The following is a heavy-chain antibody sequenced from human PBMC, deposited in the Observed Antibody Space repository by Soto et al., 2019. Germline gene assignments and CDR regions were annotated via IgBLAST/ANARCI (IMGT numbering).Heavy chain of an antibody. CDR3: SREVRPVFRREYDY. V-gene: IGHV3-21*04. CDR2: ISGSGSP. CDR1: GFTFISNT. Sequence: EVQLVESGGGLVKPGGSLRLSCAVSGFTFISNTLNWVSQAPGKGREWVSSISGSGSPYYADSVKGRFTIARDNAHNSLYLQMSSLRAEDTAVYYCSREVRPVFRREYDYWGQGTLVTVSS. J-gene: IGHJ4*02.